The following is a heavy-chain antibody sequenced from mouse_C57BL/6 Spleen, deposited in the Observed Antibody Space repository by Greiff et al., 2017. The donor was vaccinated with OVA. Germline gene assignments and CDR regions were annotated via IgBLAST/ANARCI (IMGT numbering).Heavy chain of an antibody. D-gene: IGHD2-3*01. CDR3: ARGAIDYDGYYAY. CDR1: GYTFTSYW. CDR2: IDPSDSYT. V-gene: IGHV1-50*01. J-gene: IGHJ2*01. Sequence: QVQLQQPGAELVKPGASVKLSCKASGYTFTSYWMQWVKQRPGQGLEWIGEIDPSDSYTNYNQKFKSKATLTVDTSSSTAYMQLSSLTSEDSAVYDCARGAIDYDGYYAYWGQGTTLTVSS.